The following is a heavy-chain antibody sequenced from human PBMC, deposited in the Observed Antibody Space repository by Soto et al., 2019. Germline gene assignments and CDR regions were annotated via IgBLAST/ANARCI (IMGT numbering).Heavy chain of an antibody. CDR1: GGSINTNNW. J-gene: IGHJ1*01. CDR3: ASRIVDRPY. D-gene: IGHD6-6*01. Sequence: SETLCLTCAVSGGSINTNNWWTWVRQPPWEGLEWVGEIHPSGNTKYSPSLKSRVTISXXXXXXQXSXKXXXVTAADTAVYYCASRIVDRPYRGQGTLVTVSS. V-gene: IGHV4-4*02. CDR2: IHPSGNT.